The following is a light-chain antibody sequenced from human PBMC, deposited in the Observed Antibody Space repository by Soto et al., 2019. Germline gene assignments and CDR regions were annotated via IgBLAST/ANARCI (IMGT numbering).Light chain of an antibody. Sequence: EFVLTQSPCALSLSPGERCTLSCRASQTVRNNYLAWYQQKPGQAPRLLIYDASSRATGIPDRFSGGGSGTDFTLTISRLEPEDFAVYYCQQFSSYPLTFGGGTKVDIK. V-gene: IGKV3-20*01. CDR1: QTVRNNY. CDR2: DAS. CDR3: QQFSSYPLT. J-gene: IGKJ4*01.